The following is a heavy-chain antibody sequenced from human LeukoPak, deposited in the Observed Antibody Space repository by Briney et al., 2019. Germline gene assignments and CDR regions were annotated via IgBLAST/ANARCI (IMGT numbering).Heavy chain of an antibody. Sequence: ASVKVSCKASGYTFTNYYIHWVRQAPGQGLEWMGWINPNTGGTKNAQRLLGRVTMTRDTSINTAYLELTRLRSDDTAVYFCARDLRVIDWNYGAGPLDYWGQGTLVTVSS. CDR2: INPNTGGT. CDR1: GYTFTNYY. D-gene: IGHD1-7*01. V-gene: IGHV1-2*02. CDR3: ARDLRVIDWNYGAGPLDY. J-gene: IGHJ4*02.